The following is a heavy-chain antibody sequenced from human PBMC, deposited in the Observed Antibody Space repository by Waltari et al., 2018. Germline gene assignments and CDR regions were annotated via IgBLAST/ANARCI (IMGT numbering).Heavy chain of an antibody. V-gene: IGHV4-34*01. CDR3: ARQFSSGWYSEY. J-gene: IGHJ4*02. CDR1: GGSFSGYY. Sequence: QVQLQQWGAGLLKPSETLSLTCAVYGGSFSGYYWGWIRQSPGKGLEWIGEITHSGSTNYNQSRKSRVTISVDTSKNQFSLKVSSVTAADTAVYYCARQFSSGWYSEYWGQGTLVTVSS. D-gene: IGHD6-19*01. CDR2: ITHSGST.